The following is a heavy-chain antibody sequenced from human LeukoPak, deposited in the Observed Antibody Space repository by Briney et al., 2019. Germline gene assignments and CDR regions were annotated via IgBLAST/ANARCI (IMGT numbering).Heavy chain of an antibody. D-gene: IGHD6-6*01. Sequence: GGSLRLSCAASGFIFSSYGMHWFRQAPGKGLEWVAFIRYDGSNKYYADSVKGRFTISRDNSKNTLYLQMNSLRAEDTAVYYCAKIYRGGSSPTYWGQGTLVTVSS. V-gene: IGHV3-30*02. CDR1: GFIFSSYG. CDR3: AKIYRGGSSPTY. CDR2: IRYDGSNK. J-gene: IGHJ4*02.